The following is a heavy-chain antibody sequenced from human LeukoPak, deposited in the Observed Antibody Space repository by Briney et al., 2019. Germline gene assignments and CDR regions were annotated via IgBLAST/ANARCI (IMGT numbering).Heavy chain of an antibody. CDR3: ATVNDYGGQYYFDY. CDR2: INPKTGGT. J-gene: IGHJ4*02. D-gene: IGHD4-23*01. V-gene: IGHV1-2*06. CDR1: GYTFTDYY. Sequence: ASVKVSCKASGYTFTDYYIHWVRQAPGQGLEWVGRINPKTGGTNHAQKFQGRVAMTRDTSISTAYMELSRLRSDDTAVYYCATVNDYGGQYYFDYWGQGTLVTVSS.